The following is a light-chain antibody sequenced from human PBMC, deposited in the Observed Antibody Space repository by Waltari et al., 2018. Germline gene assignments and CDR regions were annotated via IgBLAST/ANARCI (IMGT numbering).Light chain of an antibody. CDR1: QNIDNN. J-gene: IGKJ4*01. CDR2: GAS. V-gene: IGKV3-15*01. Sequence: EVVMTQSPAALSVSPGERVTISCKASQNIDNNLAWYQQKPGQSPRLLIYGASTRATGVPARFSGSGSGTDFTLTINSLQSEDCAVFYCQQYNRWPPLTFGGGTKVEIK. CDR3: QQYNRWPPLT.